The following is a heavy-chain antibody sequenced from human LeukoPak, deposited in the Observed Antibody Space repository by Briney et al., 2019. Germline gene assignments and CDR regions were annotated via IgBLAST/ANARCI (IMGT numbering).Heavy chain of an antibody. Sequence: GASVKVSCKASGYPFTGYYLHWVRQAPGQGLEWMGWINPNSGFTNYAQKFQGRVTMTRDTSISTAYMELSRLRSDDTAVYYCARDRGDWDAFDIWGQGTMVTVSS. CDR1: GYPFTGYY. CDR3: ARDRGDWDAFDI. V-gene: IGHV1-2*02. CDR2: INPNSGFT. J-gene: IGHJ3*02. D-gene: IGHD3-10*01.